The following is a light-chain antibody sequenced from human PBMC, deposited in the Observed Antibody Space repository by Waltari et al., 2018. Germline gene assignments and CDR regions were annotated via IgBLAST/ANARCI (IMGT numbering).Light chain of an antibody. J-gene: IGKJ5*01. V-gene: IGKV2-28*01. Sequence: IVLTQSPFSLPVTPGAPASMSFRPNQSILHSTGYNYLHWYLQKPGQSPQILIYLGSNRASGVPDRFSGSASGTDFTVKISRVEAEDVGVYYCMQALQTPVTFGQGTRLEIK. CDR3: MQALQTPVT. CDR2: LGS. CDR1: QSILHSTGYNY.